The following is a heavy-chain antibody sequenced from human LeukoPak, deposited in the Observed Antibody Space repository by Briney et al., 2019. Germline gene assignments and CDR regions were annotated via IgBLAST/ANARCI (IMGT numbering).Heavy chain of an antibody. J-gene: IGHJ4*02. V-gene: IGHV3-9*01. CDR2: ITWNGDRL. CDR1: GFTFNDYP. D-gene: IGHD3-10*01. CDR3: VKALRFDYFDH. Sequence: PGGSLRLSCAASGFTFNDYPMHWVRQAPGKGLEWVSGITWNGDRLDYADSVKGRFTISRDNDQNTLYLQMNNLRGEVTALYYCVKALRFDYFDHWGQGTLVTVSS.